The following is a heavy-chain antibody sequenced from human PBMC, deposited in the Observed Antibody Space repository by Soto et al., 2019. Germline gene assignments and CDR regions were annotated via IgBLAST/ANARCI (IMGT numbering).Heavy chain of an antibody. Sequence: DVQLVESGGGLVKPGGSLRLSCAASGFTFSTYNMNWVRQAPGKGLEWVSSIPSSTSYIFYADSVKGRFTISRDNAKKLPYLPSNSLRAEDTAVYYCARDFGGILRFGESWGQGTLVTVSS. CDR3: ARDFGGILRFGES. CDR2: IPSSTSYI. J-gene: IGHJ5*02. V-gene: IGHV3-21*01. D-gene: IGHD3-10*01. CDR1: GFTFSTYN.